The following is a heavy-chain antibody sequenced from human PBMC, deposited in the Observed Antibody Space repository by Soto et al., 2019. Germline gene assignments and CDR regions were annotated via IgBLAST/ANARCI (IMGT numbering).Heavy chain of an antibody. CDR3: AKVHRTSGYDEAGDWFDP. V-gene: IGHV3-23*01. D-gene: IGHD5-12*01. CDR2: ISGSGGST. CDR1: GFTFSSYA. Sequence: GGSLRLSCAASGFTFSSYAMSWVRQAPGKGLEWVSAISGSGGSTYYADSVKGRFTISRDNSKNTLYLQMNSLRAEDTAVYYCAKVHRTSGYDEAGDWFDPWGQGTLVTVSS. J-gene: IGHJ5*02.